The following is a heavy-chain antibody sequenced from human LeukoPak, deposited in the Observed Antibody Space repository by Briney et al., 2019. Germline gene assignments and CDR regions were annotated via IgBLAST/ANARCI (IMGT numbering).Heavy chain of an antibody. V-gene: IGHV3-74*01. CDR2: IKNDGSST. CDR3: ARDYGQLGNWFGP. CDR1: GFTFSSYT. J-gene: IGHJ5*02. Sequence: GGSLRLSCAASGFTFSSYTIHWVRQAPGKGPVWVSRIKNDGSSTSYADSVKGRFTISRDNAKNTLYLQMNSLRVEDTAVYFCARDYGQLGNWFGPWGQGTLVTVSS. D-gene: IGHD6-6*01.